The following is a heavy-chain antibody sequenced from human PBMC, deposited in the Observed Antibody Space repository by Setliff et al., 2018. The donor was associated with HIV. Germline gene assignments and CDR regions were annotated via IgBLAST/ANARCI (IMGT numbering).Heavy chain of an antibody. V-gene: IGHV4-39*07. CDR2: INHSGST. CDR3: RFTGREGAAAGEDLPYVEDVVEDV. Sequence: TLSLTCTVSGGSISSGSYYWTWIRQPPGKGLEWIGEINHSGSTNYNPSLKSRVTISVDTSKNQFSLKLSSVTAADTAVYYCRFTGREGAAAGEDLPYVEDVVEDVWGQGTTVTVSS. CDR1: GGSISSGSYY. J-gene: IGHJ6*02. D-gene: IGHD6-13*01.